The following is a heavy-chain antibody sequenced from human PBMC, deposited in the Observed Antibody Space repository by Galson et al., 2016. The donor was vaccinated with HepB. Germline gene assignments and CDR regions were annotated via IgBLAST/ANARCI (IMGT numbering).Heavy chain of an antibody. CDR3: ARRGAVKVRGFDI. CDR2: IYTSGST. D-gene: IGHD6-19*01. CDR1: GGSISSGSYY. Sequence: TLSLTCTVSGGSISSGSYYWSWIRQSAGEGLEWIGRIYTSGSTNYNPSLKSRVTISVDTSKNLFSLNLTSVTAADTAVYCCARRGAVKVRGFDIWGQGTMVTVSS. J-gene: IGHJ3*02. V-gene: IGHV4-61*02.